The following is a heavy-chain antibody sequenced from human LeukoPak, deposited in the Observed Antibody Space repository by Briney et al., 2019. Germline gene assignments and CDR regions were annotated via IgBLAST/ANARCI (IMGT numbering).Heavy chain of an antibody. Sequence: SSETLSLTCTVSGGSISSSYYYWGWIRQPPGKGLEWVGSIYYSGSTYYNPSLKSRVTISVDTSKNQFSLKLSSVTAADTAVYYCARGACSGGSCQLDYWGQGTLVTVSS. D-gene: IGHD2-15*01. CDR3: ARGACSGGSCQLDY. V-gene: IGHV4-39*07. CDR1: GGSISSSYYY. J-gene: IGHJ4*02. CDR2: IYYSGST.